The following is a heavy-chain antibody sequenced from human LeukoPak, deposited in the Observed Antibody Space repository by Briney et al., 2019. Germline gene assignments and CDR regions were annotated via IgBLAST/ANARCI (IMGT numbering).Heavy chain of an antibody. D-gene: IGHD2-2*01. V-gene: IGHV4-38-2*01. Sequence: SETLSLTCAVSGYSISSGYYWGWIRQPPGKGLEWMGSIDHGGSTYYNPSLKSRVTISVETYKNQFSLKLSSVTAADTAVHYCARLTAVMAAMAPWFDPWGQGTLVTVSS. CDR2: IDHGGST. CDR3: ARLTAVMAAMAPWFDP. J-gene: IGHJ5*02. CDR1: GYSISSGYY.